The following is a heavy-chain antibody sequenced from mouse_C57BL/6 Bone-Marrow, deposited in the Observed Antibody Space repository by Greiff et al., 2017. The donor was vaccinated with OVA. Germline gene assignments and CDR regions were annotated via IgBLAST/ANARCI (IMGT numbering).Heavy chain of an antibody. CDR1: GFNIKDDY. CDR2: IDPENGDT. CDR3: TSYGNFDY. J-gene: IGHJ2*01. V-gene: IGHV14-4*01. Sequence: DVQLQESGAELVRPGASVKLSCTASGFNIKDDYMHWVKQRPERGLEWIGWIDPENGDTEYASKFQGKATITADTSSNTAYLQLSSLTSEDTAVYYCTSYGNFDYWGQGTTLTVSS. D-gene: IGHD2-1*01.